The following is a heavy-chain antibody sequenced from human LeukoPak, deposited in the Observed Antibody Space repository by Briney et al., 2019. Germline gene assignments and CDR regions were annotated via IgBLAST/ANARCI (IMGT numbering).Heavy chain of an antibody. J-gene: IGHJ5*02. Sequence: GSSVKVSCKASGGTFSSYAISWVRQAPGQGLEWMGRIIPILGIANYAQKFQGRVTITADKSTSTAYMELSSLRPEDTAVYYCARDLANWFDPWGQGTLVTVSS. D-gene: IGHD5-12*01. CDR3: ARDLANWFDP. V-gene: IGHV1-69*04. CDR1: GGTFSSYA. CDR2: IIPILGIA.